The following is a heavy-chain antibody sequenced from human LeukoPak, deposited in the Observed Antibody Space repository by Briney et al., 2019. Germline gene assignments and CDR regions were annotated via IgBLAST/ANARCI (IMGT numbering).Heavy chain of an antibody. J-gene: IGHJ5*02. D-gene: IGHD3-10*01. Sequence: PGGSLRLSCAASGFTVNSNFMSWFRQAAGQGLEWVSIIYSGGTTHYADSVKGRFTISRDNTKNTLYLQMDSLRAEDTAVYYCARTYYSGSGTYQRWFDPWGQGTLVNVSS. V-gene: IGHV3-53*01. CDR1: GFTVNSNF. CDR2: IYSGGTT. CDR3: ARTYYSGSGTYQRWFDP.